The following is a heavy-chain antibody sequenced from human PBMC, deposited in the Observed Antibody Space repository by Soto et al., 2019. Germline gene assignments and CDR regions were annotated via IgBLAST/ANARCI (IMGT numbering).Heavy chain of an antibody. V-gene: IGHV4-4*07. D-gene: IGHD6-13*01. CDR3: ARDQGVAAAGITWFDP. CDR2: IHSSGST. CDR1: GASMNSYH. J-gene: IGHJ5*02. Sequence: SETLSLTCTVSGASMNSYHWSWIRQPAGKGLEWIGHIHSSGSTNYNPSLKSRATMSVDTSKNQFSLRLMSLTAADTAVYYCARDQGVAAAGITWFDPWGQGSLVTVSS.